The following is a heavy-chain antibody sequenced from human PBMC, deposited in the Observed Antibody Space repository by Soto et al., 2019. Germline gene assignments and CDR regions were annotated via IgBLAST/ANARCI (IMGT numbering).Heavy chain of an antibody. V-gene: IGHV3-7*01. CDR1: GFTFGSYW. Sequence: GGSLRLSCAGSGFTFGSYWMSWVRQAPGKGLEWVANIKQDGSNKYYSDSVKGRFTISRDNYKNTLYLQMNSLRAEDTVVFYCARDGSAVAGTRVYFDYWGQGTLVTVSS. J-gene: IGHJ4*02. D-gene: IGHD6-19*01. CDR2: IKQDGSNK. CDR3: ARDGSAVAGTRVYFDY.